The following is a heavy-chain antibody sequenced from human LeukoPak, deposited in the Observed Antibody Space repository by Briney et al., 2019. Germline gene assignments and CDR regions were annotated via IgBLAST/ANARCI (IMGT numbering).Heavy chain of an antibody. D-gene: IGHD3-9*01. Sequence: GGSLRLSCAASGFTFSSYAMSWVRQAPGKGLEWASAISGSGGSTYYADSVKGRFTISRDNSKNTLYLQMNSLRAEDTAVYYCAKVDYDILTGYPYYFDYWGQGTLVTVSS. CDR2: ISGSGGST. V-gene: IGHV3-23*01. J-gene: IGHJ4*02. CDR1: GFTFSSYA. CDR3: AKVDYDILTGYPYYFDY.